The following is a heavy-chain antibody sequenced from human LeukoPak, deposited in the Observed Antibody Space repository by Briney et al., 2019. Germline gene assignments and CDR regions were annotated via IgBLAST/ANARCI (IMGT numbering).Heavy chain of an antibody. CDR1: GFTFSNAW. D-gene: IGHD3-3*01. CDR2: IKSKTDGGTT. CDR3: TTDPRVVYYDFWGGYYKENYYYYYMDV. V-gene: IGHV3-15*01. J-gene: IGHJ6*03. Sequence: PGGSLRLSCAASGFTFSNAWMSWVRQAPGKGLEWVGRIKSKTDGGTTDYAAPVKGRFTISRDDSKNTLYLQMNSLKTEDTAVYYCTTDPRVVYYDFWGGYYKENYYYYYMDVWGKGTTVTVSS.